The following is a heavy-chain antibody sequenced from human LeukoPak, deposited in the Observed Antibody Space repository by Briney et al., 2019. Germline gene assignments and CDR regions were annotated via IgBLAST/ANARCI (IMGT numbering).Heavy chain of an antibody. J-gene: IGHJ2*01. CDR2: ISSSGGET. Sequence: PGGSLRLSCVVSGFTFSSHGMSWVRQTPGTGLQLVSSISSSGGETFYADSVKGRFTVSRDNSKNTLYLQMNSLRAEDTAVYYCTKIGVIANWYYDIWGRGTLVTVSS. D-gene: IGHD2-21*01. CDR1: GFTFSSHG. V-gene: IGHV3-23*01. CDR3: TKIGVIANWYYDI.